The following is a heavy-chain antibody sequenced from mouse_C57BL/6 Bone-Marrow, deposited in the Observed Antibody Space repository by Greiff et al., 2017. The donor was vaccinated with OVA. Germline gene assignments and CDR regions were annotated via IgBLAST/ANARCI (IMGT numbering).Heavy chain of an antibody. J-gene: IGHJ4*01. CDR2: IYPRSGNT. Sequence: QVQLQQSGAELARPGASVKLSCKASGYTFTSYGISWVKQRTGQGLEWIGEIYPRSGNTYYNEKFKGKATLTADKSSSTAYMELRSLTSEDSAVYYCARFDYDGAYYAMDYWGQGTSVTVSS. V-gene: IGHV1-81*01. CDR3: ARFDYDGAYYAMDY. D-gene: IGHD2-4*01. CDR1: GYTFTSYG.